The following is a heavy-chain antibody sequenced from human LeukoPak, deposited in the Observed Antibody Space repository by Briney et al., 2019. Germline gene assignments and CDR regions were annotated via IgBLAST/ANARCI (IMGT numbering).Heavy chain of an antibody. D-gene: IGHD2-2*03. CDR2: IYYSGST. V-gene: IGHV4-39*01. Sequence: SETLSLTCAVSGGSISSTTSYWGWTRQPPGKGLEWIGRIYYSGSTFYNPSLKSRVTISVDTSKNQLSLRLSSVTAADTAVYYCARHGSTDYFDYWGQGTLVTVSS. J-gene: IGHJ4*02. CDR3: ARHGSTDYFDY. CDR1: GGSISSTTSY.